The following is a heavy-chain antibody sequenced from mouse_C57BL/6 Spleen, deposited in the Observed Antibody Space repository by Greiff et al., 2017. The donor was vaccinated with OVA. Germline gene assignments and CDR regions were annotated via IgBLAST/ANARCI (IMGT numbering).Heavy chain of an antibody. CDR1: GYAFSSYW. V-gene: IGHV1-80*01. CDR3: ARKGSNGGFAY. J-gene: IGHJ3*01. Sequence: VQVVESGAELVKPGASVKISCKASGYAFSSYWMNWVKQRPGKGLEWIGQIYPGDGDTNYNGKFKGKATLTADKSSSTAYMQLSSLTSEDSAVYFCARKGSNGGFAYWGQGTLVTVSA. D-gene: IGHD1-1*01. CDR2: IYPGDGDT.